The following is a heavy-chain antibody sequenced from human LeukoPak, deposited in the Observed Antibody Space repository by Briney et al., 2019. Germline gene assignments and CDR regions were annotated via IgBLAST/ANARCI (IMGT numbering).Heavy chain of an antibody. Sequence: GESLKISCKGSGYSFTSYWIGWVRQMPGKGLEWMGIIYPGDSDTRYSPSFQGQVTISADKSINTAYLHWSRLKASDTAIYYCVREQSNWYDFWGQGTLVTVSS. CDR1: GYSFTSYW. CDR2: IYPGDSDT. D-gene: IGHD1-20*01. J-gene: IGHJ4*02. V-gene: IGHV5-51*01. CDR3: VREQSNWYDF.